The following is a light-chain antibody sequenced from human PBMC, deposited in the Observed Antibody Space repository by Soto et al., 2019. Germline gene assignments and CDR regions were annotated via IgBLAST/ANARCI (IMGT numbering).Light chain of an antibody. CDR3: SSYTSSSTWV. CDR2: EVS. J-gene: IGLJ3*02. CDR1: SSDVGGYNY. Sequence: QSALTQPASVSGSPGQSITISCTGTSSDVGGYNYVSWYQQHPGKAPKLMIYEVSNRPSGVSNRFSGYKSGNTASLTIAGLHAEDEADYYCSSYTSSSTWVFGGGTQLTVL. V-gene: IGLV2-14*01.